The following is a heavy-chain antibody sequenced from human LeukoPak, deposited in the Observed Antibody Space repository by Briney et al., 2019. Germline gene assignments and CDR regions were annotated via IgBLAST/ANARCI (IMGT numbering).Heavy chain of an antibody. CDR1: GDSISTYQ. J-gene: IGHJ4*02. V-gene: IGHV4-59*01. Sequence: PSETLSLTCTVSGDSISTYQWSWIRQPPGKGLEWIGYISYSGGTMYNPSLRSRVTISIDTSKSQFSLKLSSVTAADTAVYYCARVGRGDHTWGSYSFDYWGQGALVTVSS. CDR2: ISYSGGT. D-gene: IGHD3-16*01. CDR3: ARVGRGDHTWGSYSFDY.